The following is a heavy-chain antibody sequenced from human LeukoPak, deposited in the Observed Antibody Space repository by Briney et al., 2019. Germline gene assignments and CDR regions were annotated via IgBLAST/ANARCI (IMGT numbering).Heavy chain of an antibody. V-gene: IGHV3-20*04. CDR2: INWNGGST. CDR1: GFTFDDYG. Sequence: GGSLRLSCAASGFTFDDYGMSWVRQAPGKGLEWVSGINWNGGSTVYADSVKGRFTISRDNAKNSLYLQMNSLRAEDTALYYCARVAYSSGWSDYYYYMDVWGKGTTVTVSS. D-gene: IGHD6-19*01. CDR3: ARVAYSSGWSDYYYYMDV. J-gene: IGHJ6*03.